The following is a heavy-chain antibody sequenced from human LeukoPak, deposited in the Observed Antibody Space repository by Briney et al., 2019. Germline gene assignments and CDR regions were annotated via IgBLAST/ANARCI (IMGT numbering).Heavy chain of an antibody. CDR2: IYYSGST. CDR1: GGSISSGSYY. Sequence: PSETLSLTCIVSGGSISSGSYYWGWIRQPPGKGLEWIGSIYYSGSTYYNPSLKSRVTISVDTSKNQFSLKLSSVTAADTAVYYCARHHTVFYFDYWGQGTLVTVSS. D-gene: IGHD4-17*01. J-gene: IGHJ4*02. CDR3: ARHHTVFYFDY. V-gene: IGHV4-39*01.